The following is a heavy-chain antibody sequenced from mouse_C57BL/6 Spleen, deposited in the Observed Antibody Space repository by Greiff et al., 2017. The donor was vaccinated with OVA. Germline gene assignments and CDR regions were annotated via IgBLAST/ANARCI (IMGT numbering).Heavy chain of an antibody. Sequence: EVMLVESEGGLVQPGSSMKLSCTASGFTFSDYYMAWVRQVPEKGLEWVANINYDGSSTYYLDSLKSRFIISIYNATNILYLQMSSLKSEDTATYYCARGDVGFAYWGQGTLVTVSA. V-gene: IGHV5-16*01. CDR3: ARGDVGFAY. CDR1: GFTFSDYY. D-gene: IGHD3-3*01. J-gene: IGHJ3*01. CDR2: INYDGSST.